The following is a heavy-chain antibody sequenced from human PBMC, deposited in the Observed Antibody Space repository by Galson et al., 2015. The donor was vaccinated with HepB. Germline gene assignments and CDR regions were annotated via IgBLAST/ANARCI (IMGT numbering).Heavy chain of an antibody. CDR3: AREVISGEDGYNYFDY. CDR1: GGTFSSYA. D-gene: IGHD5-24*01. Sequence: SVKVSCKASGGTFSSYAISWVRQAPGQGLEWMGRIIPILGIANYAQKFQGRVTITADKSTSTAYMELSSLRSEDTAVYYCAREVISGEDGYNYFDYWGQGTLVTVSS. V-gene: IGHV1-69*04. J-gene: IGHJ4*02. CDR2: IIPILGIA.